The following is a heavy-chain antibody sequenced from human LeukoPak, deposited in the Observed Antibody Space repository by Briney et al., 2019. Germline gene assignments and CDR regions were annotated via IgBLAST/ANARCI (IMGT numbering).Heavy chain of an antibody. CDR3: AKGGSSSPRSTFDY. CDR1: GFTFSNYA. D-gene: IGHD6-13*01. J-gene: IGHJ4*02. Sequence: GGSLRLSCAASGFTFSNYAMSWVRQAPGKGLEWVSTLSGTGGSTYYADSVKGRFTISRDNAKNTVYLQMNSLRAEDTAVYYCAKGGSSSPRSTFDYWGQGTLLTVSS. CDR2: LSGTGGST. V-gene: IGHV3-23*01.